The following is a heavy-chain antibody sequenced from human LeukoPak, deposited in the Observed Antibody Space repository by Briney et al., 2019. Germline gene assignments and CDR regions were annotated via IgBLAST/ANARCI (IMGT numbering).Heavy chain of an antibody. Sequence: PSETLSLTCTVSGGSISSYYWSWIRQPAGKGLEWIGRIYASGSTNYNPSLKSRVTMSVDTSKNQFSLKLSSVTAADTAVYYCAREKTFDYYDSSGYYPLNYWGQGTLVTVSS. CDR1: GGSISSYY. CDR2: IYASGST. V-gene: IGHV4-4*07. CDR3: AREKTFDYYDSSGYYPLNY. J-gene: IGHJ4*02. D-gene: IGHD3-22*01.